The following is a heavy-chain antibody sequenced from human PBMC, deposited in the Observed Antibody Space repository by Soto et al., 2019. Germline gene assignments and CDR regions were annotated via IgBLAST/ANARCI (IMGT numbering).Heavy chain of an antibody. CDR2: IYPGDSDT. V-gene: IGHV5-51*01. CDR3: ARPRIAAAGSDDFDI. Sequence: GESLKISCKGSGYSFTSYWIGWVRQMPGKGLEWMGIIYPGDSDTRYSPSFQGQVTISADKSISTAYLQWSSLKASDTAMYYCARPRIAAAGSDDFDIWGQGTMVTVS. J-gene: IGHJ3*02. CDR1: GYSFTSYW. D-gene: IGHD6-13*01.